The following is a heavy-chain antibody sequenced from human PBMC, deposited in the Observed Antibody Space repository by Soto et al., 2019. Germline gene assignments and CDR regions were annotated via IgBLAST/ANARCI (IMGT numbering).Heavy chain of an antibody. D-gene: IGHD4-17*01. CDR2: ISAYNGNT. J-gene: IGHJ4*02. V-gene: IGHV1-18*01. CDR1: GYGFTSCA. CDR3: AREGDYVWDMVVDY. Sequence: GAPVKLCCEASGYGFTSCASSWVRQATGQGLEWMGWISAYNGNTNYAQKLQGRVTMTTDTSTSTAYMELRSLRSDDTAVYYCAREGDYVWDMVVDYWGQGTLVTVSS.